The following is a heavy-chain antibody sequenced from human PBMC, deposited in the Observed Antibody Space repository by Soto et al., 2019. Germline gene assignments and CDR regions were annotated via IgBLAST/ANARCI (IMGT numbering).Heavy chain of an antibody. V-gene: IGHV4-59*01. D-gene: IGHD4-17*01. CDR3: ARSEGDYVYYFDY. Sequence: SATLSLTCTVSGGSISSYYWSWIRQPPGKGLEWIGYIYYSGSTNYNPSLKSRVTISVDTSKNQFSLKLSSVTAADTAVYYCARSEGDYVYYFDYWGQGTLVTVSS. J-gene: IGHJ4*02. CDR1: GGSISSYY. CDR2: IYYSGST.